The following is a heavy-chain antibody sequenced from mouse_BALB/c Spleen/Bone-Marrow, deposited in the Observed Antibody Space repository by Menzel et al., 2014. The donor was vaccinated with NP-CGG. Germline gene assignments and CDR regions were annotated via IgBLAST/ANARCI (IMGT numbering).Heavy chain of an antibody. CDR1: GFTFSSYG. V-gene: IGHV5-6-3*01. Sequence: EVQLQQSGGGLVQPGGSLKLSCVASGFTFSSYGMSWVRQTPDKRLESVATINNNGGSTYYPDSVKGQFTISRDNAENTLYLQMSSLKSEDTAMYYCARVYGWYFDVWGAGTTVAVSS. CDR2: INNNGGST. CDR3: ARVYGWYFDV. J-gene: IGHJ1*01. D-gene: IGHD1-1*01.